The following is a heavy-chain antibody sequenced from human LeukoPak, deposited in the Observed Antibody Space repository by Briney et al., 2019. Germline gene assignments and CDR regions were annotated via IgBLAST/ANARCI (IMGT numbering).Heavy chain of an antibody. Sequence: GASVKVSCKASGYTFTGYYMHWVRQAPGQGLEWMGWINPNSGGTNYAQKFQGRVTMTRDTSISTAYMELSRLRSDDTAVYYCARGLQDSSSWRYYYYYMDVWGKETTVTVSS. J-gene: IGHJ6*03. CDR1: GYTFTGYY. CDR2: INPNSGGT. V-gene: IGHV1-2*02. D-gene: IGHD6-13*01. CDR3: ARGLQDSSSWRYYYYYMDV.